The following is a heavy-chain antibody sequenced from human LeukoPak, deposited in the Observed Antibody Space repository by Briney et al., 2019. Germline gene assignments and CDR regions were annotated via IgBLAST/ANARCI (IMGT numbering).Heavy chain of an antibody. CDR3: ARGTYGYYMDV. CDR2: IYRSGST. CDR1: NYSISNSLY. J-gene: IGHJ6*03. D-gene: IGHD4-17*01. Sequence: PSETLSLTCSGSNYSISNSLYWGWLRQPPGKGLEWIGSIYRSGSTFHNPSLKSRVTISLDTSKNQFSLKLSSVTAADTAVYFCARGTYGYYMDVWGKGTTVTVSS. V-gene: IGHV4-38-2*02.